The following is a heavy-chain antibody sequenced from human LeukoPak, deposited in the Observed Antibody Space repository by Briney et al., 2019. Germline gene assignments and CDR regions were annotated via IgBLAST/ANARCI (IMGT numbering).Heavy chain of an antibody. CDR2: IYHSGST. Sequence: KASQTLSLNCAVSGGSISSGGYSWSWIRQPPGKGLEWIGYIYHSGSTYYNPSLKSRVTMSVDTSKNQFSLKLSSVTAADTAVYYCARGLPYDSSGYGFDYWGQGTLVTVSS. CDR3: ARGLPYDSSGYGFDY. CDR1: GGSISSGGYS. D-gene: IGHD3-22*01. V-gene: IGHV4-30-2*01. J-gene: IGHJ4*02.